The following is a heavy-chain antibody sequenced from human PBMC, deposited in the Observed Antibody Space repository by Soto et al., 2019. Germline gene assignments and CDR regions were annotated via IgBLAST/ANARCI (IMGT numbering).Heavy chain of an antibody. Sequence: ASVKVSCKASGYTFTSYDINWVLQATGQGLEWMGWMNPNSGNTGYAQKFQGRATMTRNTSISTAYMELSSLRSEDTAVYYCARVAAAGTADAFDIWGQGTMVTVSS. J-gene: IGHJ3*02. CDR3: ARVAAAGTADAFDI. CDR2: MNPNSGNT. V-gene: IGHV1-8*01. CDR1: GYTFTSYD. D-gene: IGHD6-13*01.